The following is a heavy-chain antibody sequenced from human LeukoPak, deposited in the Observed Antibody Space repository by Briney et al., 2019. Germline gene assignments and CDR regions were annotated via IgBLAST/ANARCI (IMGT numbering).Heavy chain of an antibody. V-gene: IGHV3-23*01. CDR1: GFTFSSSA. CDR3: AKKTGGTYPFDY. Sequence: GGSLRLSCAASGFTFSSSAMSWVRQAPGKGLEWASAISNNSGYTYYADSVQGRFTISRDNSKSTLCLQMNSLRAEDTAVYYCAKKTGGTYPFDYWGQGTLVTVSS. D-gene: IGHD1-26*01. J-gene: IGHJ4*02. CDR2: ISNNSGYT.